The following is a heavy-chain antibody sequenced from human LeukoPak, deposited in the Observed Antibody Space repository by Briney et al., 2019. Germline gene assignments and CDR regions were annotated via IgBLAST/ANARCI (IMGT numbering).Heavy chain of an antibody. CDR2: ISSSSSYI. CDR3: ARSKAAAGTVQSSWFDP. J-gene: IGHJ5*02. CDR1: GFTFSSYS. D-gene: IGHD6-13*01. Sequence: GGSLRLSCAASGFTFSSYSMNWVRQAPGKGLEWVSSISSSSSYIYYADSVKGRFTISRDNAKNSLYLQMNSLRAEDTAVYYCARSKAAAGTVQSSWFDPWGQGTLVTVSS. V-gene: IGHV3-21*01.